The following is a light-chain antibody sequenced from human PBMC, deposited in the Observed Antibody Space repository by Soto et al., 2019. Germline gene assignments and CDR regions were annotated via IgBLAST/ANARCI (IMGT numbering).Light chain of an antibody. Sequence: QSVLTQPPSVSGAPGQRVTISCTGSSSDVGGYNYVSWYQQHPGKAPKLIIYEVSNRPSGVSNRFSGSKSGNTASLTISGLQAEDEGDYYCSSYTRGSTYVFGTGTKVTVL. J-gene: IGLJ1*01. CDR2: EVS. CDR1: SSDVGGYNY. V-gene: IGLV2-14*01. CDR3: SSYTRGSTYV.